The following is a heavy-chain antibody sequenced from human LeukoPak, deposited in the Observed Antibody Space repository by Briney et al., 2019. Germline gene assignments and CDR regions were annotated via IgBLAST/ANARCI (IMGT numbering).Heavy chain of an antibody. D-gene: IGHD3-3*01. CDR1: GGTFSSYA. J-gene: IGHJ5*02. V-gene: IGHV1-69*13. CDR3: ASGYDFWSGYYSGGYWFDP. Sequence: GASVKVSCKASGGTFSSYAISWVRQAPGQGLEWMGGIIPIFGTANYAQKFQGRVTITADESTSTAYMELSSLRSEDTAVYYCASGYDFWSGYYSGGYWFDPWGQGTLATVSS. CDR2: IIPIFGTA.